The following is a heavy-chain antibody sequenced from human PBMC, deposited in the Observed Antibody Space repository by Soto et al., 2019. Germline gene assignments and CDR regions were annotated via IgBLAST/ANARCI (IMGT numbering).Heavy chain of an antibody. J-gene: IGHJ6*02. V-gene: IGHV3-23*01. CDR2: ISGSGGST. D-gene: IGHD3-10*01. Sequence: HPGGSLRLSCAASGFTFSSYAMSWVRQAPGKGLEWVSAISGSGGSTYYADSVKGRFTISRDNSKNTLYLQMNSLRAEDTAVYYCAKDLINYYGSGSYYRVYYYGMDAWGQGTTVT. CDR3: AKDLINYYGSGSYYRVYYYGMDA. CDR1: GFTFSSYA.